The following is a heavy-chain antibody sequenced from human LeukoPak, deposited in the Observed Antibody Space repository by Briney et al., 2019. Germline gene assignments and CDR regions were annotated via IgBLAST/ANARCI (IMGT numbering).Heavy chain of an antibody. CDR1: GFTFSSYA. CDR3: AGEYDFYRKREEHYMDV. D-gene: IGHD3-3*01. Sequence: GGSLRLSCAASGFTFSSYAMHWVRQAPGKGLEYVSAISSNGGSTYYANSVKGRFTISRDNSKNTLYLQMGSLRAEDTAVYYCAGEYDFYRKREEHYMDVWGKGTTVTVSS. V-gene: IGHV3-64*01. CDR2: ISSNGGST. J-gene: IGHJ6*03.